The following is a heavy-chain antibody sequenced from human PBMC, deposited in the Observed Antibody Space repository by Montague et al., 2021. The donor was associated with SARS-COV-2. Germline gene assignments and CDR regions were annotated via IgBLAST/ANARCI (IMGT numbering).Heavy chain of an antibody. CDR1: GDSISTHNW. D-gene: IGHD2-8*01. CDR2: VLYNKGT. CDR3: GRHPHDDRLYGPPDF. J-gene: IGHJ4*02. V-gene: IGHV4-4*02. Sequence: SETLSLTCVVSGDSISTHNWLTCVLLPPAKGLLWFVDVLYNKGTNFNPSFNSRVAISLDTSKNQFSLRLTSVTAADTAFYYCGRHPHDDRLYGPPDFWGQGTMVTVSS.